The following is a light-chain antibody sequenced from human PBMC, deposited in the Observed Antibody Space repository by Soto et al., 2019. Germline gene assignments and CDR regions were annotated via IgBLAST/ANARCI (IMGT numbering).Light chain of an antibody. V-gene: IGKV3-11*01. CDR1: QSVSSY. J-gene: IGKJ5*01. CDR2: DAS. Sequence: EIVMTQSPATLSVSPGERATLSCRASQSVSSYLAWYQQKPGQAPRLLIYDASNRATGVPARFSGSGSGTDFSLTISSLEPEDVAVYYCQQRSQWPPMTFGQGTRLEI. CDR3: QQRSQWPPMT.